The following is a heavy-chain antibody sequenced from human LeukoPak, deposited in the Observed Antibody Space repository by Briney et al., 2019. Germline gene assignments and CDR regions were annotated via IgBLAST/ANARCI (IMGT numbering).Heavy chain of an antibody. CDR1: GFTFSSYG. D-gene: IGHD3-9*01. V-gene: IGHV3-30*02. CDR3: AKDPPHSYLDILTGYPSNDAFDI. CDR2: IRYDGSNK. J-gene: IGHJ3*02. Sequence: GGSLRLSCAASGFTFSSYGMHWVRQAPGKGLEWVAFIRYDGSNKYYADSVKGRFTISRDNSKNTLYLQMNSLRAEDTAVYYCAKDPPHSYLDILTGYPSNDAFDICGQGTMVTVSS.